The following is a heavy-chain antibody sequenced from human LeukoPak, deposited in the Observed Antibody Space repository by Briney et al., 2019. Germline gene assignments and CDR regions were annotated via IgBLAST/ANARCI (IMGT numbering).Heavy chain of an antibody. CDR3: ARSRGYCSGGTCYRWWFDP. CDR1: GGYISSGGYC. V-gene: IGHV4-31*03. CDR2: ICQSGST. Sequence: PSQTLSLTCTVSGGYISSGGYCWSWVRQHPEKGLEWIGYICQSGSTDYNPPLQSRVTISVDMSKNQFSLELTSVTAADTAVYYCARSRGYCSGGTCYRWWFDPWGQGTLVTVSS. D-gene: IGHD2-15*01. J-gene: IGHJ5*02.